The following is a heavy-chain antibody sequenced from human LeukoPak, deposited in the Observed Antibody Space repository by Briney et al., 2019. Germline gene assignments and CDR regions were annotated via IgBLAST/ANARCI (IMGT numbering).Heavy chain of an antibody. CDR3: ARHLPVAGYPCFDY. CDR2: IYFTAGT. CDR1: GGPISPYY. D-gene: IGHD6-19*01. Sequence: SSETLSLTCTVSGGPISPYYWSWIRQPPGKTLEWIGYIYFTAGTNYNPSLKSRLTISLHTSKNQFSLNLSSVTAADTAVYYCARHLPVAGYPCFDYWGQGALVTVSS. V-gene: IGHV4-59*08. J-gene: IGHJ4*02.